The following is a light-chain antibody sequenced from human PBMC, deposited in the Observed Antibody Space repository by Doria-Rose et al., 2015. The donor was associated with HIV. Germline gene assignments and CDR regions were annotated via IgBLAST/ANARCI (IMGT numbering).Light chain of an antibody. CDR2: LGS. CDR1: QSLLHTIGYNY. J-gene: IGKJ2*01. Sequence: FMLTQPPLSLPVTPGQPASISCRSSQSLLHTIGYNYLDWYLQKPGQSPQLLIYLGSNRASGVPDRFSGSGSGTDFTLKISRVGAEDVGVNYCMQALQTPYIFGQGTKLEIK. CDR3: MQALQTPYI. V-gene: IGKV2-28*01.